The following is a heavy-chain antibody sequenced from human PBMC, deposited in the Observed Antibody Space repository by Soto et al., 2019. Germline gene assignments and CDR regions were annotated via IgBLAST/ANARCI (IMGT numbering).Heavy chain of an antibody. CDR1: VFTFSSYA. Sequence: RWSLRLCCSASVFTFSSYAMHWWRQAPGKGLEWVAVISYDGSNKYYADSVKGRFTISRDNSKNTLYLQMNSLRAEDTAVYYCARVQGGDSKGAFDIWGQGTMVTVSS. V-gene: IGHV3-30-3*01. J-gene: IGHJ3*02. D-gene: IGHD4-17*01. CDR3: ARVQGGDSKGAFDI. CDR2: ISYDGSNK.